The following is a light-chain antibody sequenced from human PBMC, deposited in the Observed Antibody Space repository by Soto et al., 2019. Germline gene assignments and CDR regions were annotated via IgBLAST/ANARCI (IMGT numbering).Light chain of an antibody. J-gene: IGKJ1*01. CDR1: QIVTRNY. CDR3: QQYSNSRT. CDR2: GAS. V-gene: IGKV3-20*01. Sequence: DIVLTQSPGTVSLSPGERATLSCRASQIVTRNYLAWYQQKPGQAPRLLIYGASTRATGIADRFSGSGSGTDFTLTIRRLEPEDFAVYYCQQYSNSRTFGQGTKVEIK.